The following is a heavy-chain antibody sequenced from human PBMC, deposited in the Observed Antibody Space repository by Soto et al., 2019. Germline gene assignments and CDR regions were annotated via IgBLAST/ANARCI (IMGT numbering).Heavy chain of an antibody. Sequence: QVQLVQSGVEVKKPGASVTVSCKASGYTLNNYGITWVRQAPGQGLEWMGWITTYNNITKYAQRLQGRVTMITDTSTNTGNTELRSLRSDATAIYYCARAPLYNSGWYGEWFDSWGQGTLVIVSS. V-gene: IGHV1-18*01. CDR2: ITTYNNIT. D-gene: IGHD6-19*01. CDR3: ARAPLYNSGWYGEWFDS. CDR1: GYTLNNYG. J-gene: IGHJ5*01.